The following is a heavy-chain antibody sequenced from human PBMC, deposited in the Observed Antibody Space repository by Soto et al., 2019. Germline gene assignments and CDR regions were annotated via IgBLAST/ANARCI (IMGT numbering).Heavy chain of an antibody. CDR1: GGSISDYY. CDR2: IYYRGTT. D-gene: IGHD2-15*01. J-gene: IGHJ4*02. Sequence: QVQLQESGPGLVKPSETLSLTCIVSGGSISDYYWSWIRQPPGKGLEWIGYIYYRGTTYYSPSLRGRVTIAVETSKHQCSLKLISVTAADTAVYYCARLGCSGGSCPLAHWGQGALVTVSS. V-gene: IGHV4-59*01. CDR3: ARLGCSGGSCPLAH.